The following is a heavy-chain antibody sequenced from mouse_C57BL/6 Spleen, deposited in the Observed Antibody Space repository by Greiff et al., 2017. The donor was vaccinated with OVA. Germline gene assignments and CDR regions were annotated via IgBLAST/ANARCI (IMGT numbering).Heavy chain of an antibody. J-gene: IGHJ2*01. V-gene: IGHV1-26*01. CDR1: GYTFTDYY. CDR3: AGKLGAGY. CDR2: LNPNNGGT. D-gene: IGHD4-1*01. Sequence: VQLQQSGPELVKPGASVKISCKASGYTFTDYYMNWVKQSHGKSLEWIGYLNPNNGGTSYNQKFKGKATLTVDKSSSTAYMELRSLTAEDSAVYYCAGKLGAGYWGQGTTLTVSS.